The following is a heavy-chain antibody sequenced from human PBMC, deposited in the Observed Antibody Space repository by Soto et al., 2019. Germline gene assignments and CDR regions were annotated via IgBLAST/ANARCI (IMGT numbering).Heavy chain of an antibody. J-gene: IGHJ4*02. V-gene: IGHV4-39*01. CDR2: IYYSGST. CDR1: GGSISSSSYY. Sequence: SETLSLTCTVSGGSISSSSYYWGWIRQPPGKGLEWIGSIYYSGSTYYNPSLKSRVTISVDTSKNQFSLRLRSVTAADTAVYYGARGLNSDNVDDWGQGILVTVSS. D-gene: IGHD3-9*01. CDR3: ARGLNSDNVDD.